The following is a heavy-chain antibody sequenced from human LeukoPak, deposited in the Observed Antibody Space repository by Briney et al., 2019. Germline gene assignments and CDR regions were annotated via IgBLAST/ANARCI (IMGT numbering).Heavy chain of an antibody. V-gene: IGHV3-48*02. CDR1: GFTLRSYS. J-gene: IGHJ4*02. Sequence: GGALRISCSASGFTLRSYSMNLVRQAPGKGVEGVSYISSSSSTIFYADSVKGRFTISRDNAKNSLYLQMHSLRDEDTAVYYCARAWYSWGYYFDYWGQGTLVTVSS. CDR3: ARAWYSWGYYFDY. D-gene: IGHD1-26*01. CDR2: ISSSSSTI.